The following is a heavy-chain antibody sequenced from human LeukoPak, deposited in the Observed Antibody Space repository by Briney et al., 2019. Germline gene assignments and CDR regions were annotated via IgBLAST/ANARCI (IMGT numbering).Heavy chain of an antibody. CDR3: ARDGVGTHGDYVLGGNWFDP. Sequence: PGGSLRLSCAASGFTFSSYEMNWVRQAPGKGLEWVSYISSSGSTIYYADSVKGRFTISRDNAKNSLYLQMNSLRAEDTAVYYCARDGVGTHGDYVLGGNWFDPWGQGTLVTVSS. CDR2: ISSSGSTI. D-gene: IGHD4-17*01. CDR1: GFTFSSYE. V-gene: IGHV3-48*03. J-gene: IGHJ5*02.